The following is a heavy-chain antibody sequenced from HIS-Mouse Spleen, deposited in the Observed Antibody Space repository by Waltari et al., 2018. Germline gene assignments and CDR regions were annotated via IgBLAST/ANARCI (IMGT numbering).Heavy chain of an antibody. CDR1: GGSFSGYY. CDR2: INHSGST. J-gene: IGHJ4*02. V-gene: IGHV4-34*01. Sequence: QVQLQQWGAGLLKPSETLSLTCAVYGGSFSGYYWSWTRQPPGKGLEWIGAINHSGSTNYNPSLKSRVTISVDTSKNQFALKLGAVTAADTAVYYCARGYSSSYYFDYWGQGTLVTVSS. CDR3: ARGYSSSYYFDY. D-gene: IGHD6-6*01.